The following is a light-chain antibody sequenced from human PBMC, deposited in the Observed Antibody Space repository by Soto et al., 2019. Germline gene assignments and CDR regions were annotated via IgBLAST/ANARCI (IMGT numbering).Light chain of an antibody. CDR1: QRLLHSNGNNF. V-gene: IGKV2-28*01. Sequence: EIVMTQSRPSLTVTPGEPASISCRSSQRLLHSNGNNFLDWYLQKPGQSPQLLIYLGFNRASGVPDRVSGSGAGTDFTLKISRVEAEDVGVYYCMQALQTPYTFGQGTKLEIK. CDR3: MQALQTPYT. CDR2: LGF. J-gene: IGKJ2*01.